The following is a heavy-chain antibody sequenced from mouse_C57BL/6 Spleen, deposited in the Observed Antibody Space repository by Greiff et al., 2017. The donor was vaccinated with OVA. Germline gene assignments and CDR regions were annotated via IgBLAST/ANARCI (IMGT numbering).Heavy chain of an antibody. V-gene: IGHV1-61*01. CDR1: GYTFTSYW. D-gene: IGHD2-4*01. CDR2: IYPSDSET. J-gene: IGHJ2*01. Sequence: QVHVKQPGAELVRPGSSVKLSCKASGYTFTSYWMDWVKQRPGQGLEWIGNIYPSDSETHYNQKFKDKATLTVDKSSSTAYMQLSSLTSEDSAVYYCARGYYDYDYFDYWGQGTTRTVSS. CDR3: ARGYYDYDYFDY.